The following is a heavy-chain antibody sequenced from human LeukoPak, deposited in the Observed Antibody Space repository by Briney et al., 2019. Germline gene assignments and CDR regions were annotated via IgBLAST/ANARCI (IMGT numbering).Heavy chain of an antibody. CDR1: GGSISSYY. V-gene: IGHV4-59*01. Sequence: SETLSLTCTVSGGSISSYYWSWIRQPPWKGLEWIGYIYYSGSTNYNPSLKSRVTISVDTSKNQFSLKLSSVNAAATAVYYCARRGATKDDYGDYGEFDYWGQGTLVTVSS. CDR2: IYYSGST. D-gene: IGHD4-17*01. J-gene: IGHJ4*02. CDR3: ARRGATKDDYGDYGEFDY.